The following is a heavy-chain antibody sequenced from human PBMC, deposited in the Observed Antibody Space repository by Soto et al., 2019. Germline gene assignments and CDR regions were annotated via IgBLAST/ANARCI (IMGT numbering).Heavy chain of an antibody. CDR3: ARLLVLDYSYGMDV. Sequence: QVQLVQSGAGVKKPGSSVKVSCKASGVTFSSYTISWVRQAPGPGLEWMGGIIPILGIANYAQKFQGRVTITADKSTSTAYMELSSLRSEDTAVYYCARLLVLDYSYGMDVWGQGTTVTVSS. J-gene: IGHJ6*02. D-gene: IGHD6-13*01. CDR1: GVTFSSYT. V-gene: IGHV1-69*02. CDR2: IIPILGIA.